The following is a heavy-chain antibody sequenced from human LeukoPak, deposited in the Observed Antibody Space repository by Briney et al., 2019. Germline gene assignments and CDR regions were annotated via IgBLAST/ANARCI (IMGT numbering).Heavy chain of an antibody. Sequence: SAKVSCKASGGTFSSYAISWVRQAPGQGLEWMGRIIPILGIANYAQKFQGRVTITADKSTSTAYMELNSLRSEDTAVYYCASDTVTTSKAAVGGMDVWGQGTTVTVSS. V-gene: IGHV1-69*04. CDR1: GGTFSSYA. J-gene: IGHJ6*02. CDR2: IIPILGIA. D-gene: IGHD4-17*01. CDR3: ASDTVTTSKAAVGGMDV.